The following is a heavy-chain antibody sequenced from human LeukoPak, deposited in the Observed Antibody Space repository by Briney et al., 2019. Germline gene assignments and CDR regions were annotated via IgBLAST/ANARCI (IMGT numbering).Heavy chain of an antibody. CDR2: ISYDGSNK. V-gene: IGHV3-30*04. D-gene: IGHD3-22*01. CDR1: GFTFSSYA. J-gene: IGHJ6*02. Sequence: GGSLRLSCAASGFTFSSYAMHWVRQAPGKGLEWVAVISYDGSNKYYAGSVKGRFTISRDNSKNTLYLQMNSLRAEDTAVYYCAREYYYDSSGYAQIYYYYGMDVWGQGTTVTVSS. CDR3: AREYYYDSSGYAQIYYYYGMDV.